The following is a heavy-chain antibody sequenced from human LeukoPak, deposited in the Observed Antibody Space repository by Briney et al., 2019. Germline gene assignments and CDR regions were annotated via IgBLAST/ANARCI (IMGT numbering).Heavy chain of an antibody. CDR2: IYHSGST. J-gene: IGHJ4*02. Sequence: PSETLSLTCTVSGGSISSYYWSWIRQPPGKGLEWLAYIYHSGSTNYNPSLKSRLIISVDTSKNQFSLKLSSVTAADTAVYYCSRGIGATDVFDFWGQGTLVTVSS. D-gene: IGHD1-26*01. CDR3: SRGIGATDVFDF. CDR1: GGSISSYY. V-gene: IGHV4-59*08.